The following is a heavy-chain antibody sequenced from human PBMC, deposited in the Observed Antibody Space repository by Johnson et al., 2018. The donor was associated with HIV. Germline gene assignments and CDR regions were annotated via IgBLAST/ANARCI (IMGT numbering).Heavy chain of an antibody. CDR2: ISYDGSNK. V-gene: IGHV3-30-3*02. J-gene: IGHJ3*02. D-gene: IGHD3-16*02. CDR1: GVTFSSHA. Sequence: QVQLVESGGGVVQPGRSLRLSCAASGVTFSSHAMHWVRQAPGKGLDWVTVISYDGSNKYYADSVKGRFTISSDNSKHTVHLQMNSLRPEDTAVYYCANDWHDYVWGSYRPEDDAFDIWGQGTMVTVSS. CDR3: ANDWHDYVWGSYRPEDDAFDI.